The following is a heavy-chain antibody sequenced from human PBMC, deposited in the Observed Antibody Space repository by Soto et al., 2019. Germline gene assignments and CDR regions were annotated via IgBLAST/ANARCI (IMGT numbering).Heavy chain of an antibody. V-gene: IGHV1-69*06. CDR3: ARDLMRTYYYDSSGYYYLTP. CDR1: GGSFISYA. Sequence: SVKVSCRESGGSFISYASSWLRQAPGQGLELMGGIIPIFGTANYAQKFQGRVTITADKSTSTAYMELSSLRSEDTAVYYCARDLMRTYYYDSSGYYYLTPWGQGTLVTVSS. J-gene: IGHJ5*02. D-gene: IGHD3-22*01. CDR2: IIPIFGTA.